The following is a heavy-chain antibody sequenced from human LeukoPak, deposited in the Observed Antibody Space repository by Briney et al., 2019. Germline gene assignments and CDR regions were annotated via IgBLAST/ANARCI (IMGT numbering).Heavy chain of an antibody. CDR1: GGSISSYY. Sequence: SETLSLTCTVSGGSISSYYWSWIRQPPGKGLEWTGYIYYSGSTNYNPSLKSRVTISVDTSKNQFSLKLSSVSAADTAVYYCAGQQLVSPANYYYYMDVWGKGTTVTVSS. CDR3: AGQQLVSPANYYYYMDV. CDR2: IYYSGST. V-gene: IGHV4-59*01. D-gene: IGHD6-13*01. J-gene: IGHJ6*03.